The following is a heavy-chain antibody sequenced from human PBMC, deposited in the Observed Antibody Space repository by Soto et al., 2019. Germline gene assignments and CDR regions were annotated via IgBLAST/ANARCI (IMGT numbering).Heavy chain of an antibody. V-gene: IGHV3-30-3*01. CDR2: ISYDGSNK. J-gene: IGHJ4*02. CDR3: ARVSFSDILTGYYFDY. CDR1: GLTFSSYA. D-gene: IGHD3-9*01. Sequence: GGSLRLSCAASGLTFSSYAMRWVRQAPGKGLEWVAVISYDGSNKYYADSVKGRFTISRDNSKNTLYLQMNSLRAEDTAVYYCARVSFSDILTGYYFDYWGQGTLVTVSS.